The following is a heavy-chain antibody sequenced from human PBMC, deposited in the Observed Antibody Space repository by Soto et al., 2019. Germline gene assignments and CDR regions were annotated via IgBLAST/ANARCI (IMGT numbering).Heavy chain of an antibody. V-gene: IGHV3-30*18. CDR1: GFTFSSYG. D-gene: IGHD3-9*01. CDR2: ISYDGSNK. J-gene: IGHJ6*02. Sequence: QVQLVESGGGVVQPARSLRLSCAASGFTFSSYGMHGVRQAPGKGLEWVAVISYDGSNKYYADSVKGRFTISRDNSKNTLYLQMNSLRAEDTAVYYCAKGILTFYYYYGMDVWGQGTTVTVSS. CDR3: AKGILTFYYYYGMDV.